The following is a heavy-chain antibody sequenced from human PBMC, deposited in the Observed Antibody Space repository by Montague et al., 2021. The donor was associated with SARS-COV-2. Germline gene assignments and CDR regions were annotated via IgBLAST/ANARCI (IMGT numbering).Heavy chain of an antibody. V-gene: IGHV4-34*01. CDR3: ARGRPVTTFYSYYGMDV. Sequence: SESLSLTYAVYGGSFSGYYWSWIRQPPGKGLEWIGEINHSGSTNYNPSLKSRVTISVDTSKNQFSLKLSSVTAADTAVYYRARGRPVTTFYSYYGMDVWGQGTTVTVSS. CDR2: INHSGST. J-gene: IGHJ6*02. CDR1: GGSFSGYY. D-gene: IGHD4-17*01.